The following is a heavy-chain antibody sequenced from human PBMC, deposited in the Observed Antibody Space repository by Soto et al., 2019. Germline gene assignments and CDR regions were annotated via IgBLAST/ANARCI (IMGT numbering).Heavy chain of an antibody. CDR3: AREKTAGTNYYYYGMDV. J-gene: IGHJ6*02. CDR1: GGSISSGDYY. Sequence: QVQLQESGPGLVKPSQTLSLTCTVSGGSISSGDYYWSWIRQPPGKGLEWIGYIYYSGSTYYNPSLKSRVTISVDTSKNQFSLKLSSVTAADTAVYYCAREKTAGTNYYYYGMDVWGQGTTVTVSS. CDR2: IYYSGST. D-gene: IGHD6-13*01. V-gene: IGHV4-30-4*01.